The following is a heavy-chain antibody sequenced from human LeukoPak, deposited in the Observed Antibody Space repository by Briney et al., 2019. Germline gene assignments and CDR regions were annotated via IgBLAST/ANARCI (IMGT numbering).Heavy chain of an antibody. D-gene: IGHD2-2*01. CDR3: ARGPMGVPAALDYYYYMDV. CDR2: MNPNSGNT. V-gene: IGHV1-8*03. CDR1: GGTFSSYD. Sequence: ASVKVSCKASGGTFSSYDINWVRQATGQGLEWMGWMNPNSGNTGYAQKFQGRVTITRNTSISTAYMELSSLRSEDTAVYYCARGPMGVPAALDYYYYMDVWGKGTTVTVSS. J-gene: IGHJ6*03.